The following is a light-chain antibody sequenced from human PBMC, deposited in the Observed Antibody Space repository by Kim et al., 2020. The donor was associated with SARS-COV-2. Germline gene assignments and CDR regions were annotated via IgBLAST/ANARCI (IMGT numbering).Light chain of an antibody. CDR2: DVS. V-gene: IGLV2-14*01. Sequence: QSALTQPASVSGSPGQSITISCTGTSSDVGGYNYVSWYQQHPGKAPKLMIYDVSKRPSGVSHRVSGSKSGNTASRTSSGLQAEDEADYYCSSYTSSSTFGFGAGTEVTVL. CDR3: SSYTSSSTFG. CDR1: SSDVGGYNY. J-gene: IGLJ1*01.